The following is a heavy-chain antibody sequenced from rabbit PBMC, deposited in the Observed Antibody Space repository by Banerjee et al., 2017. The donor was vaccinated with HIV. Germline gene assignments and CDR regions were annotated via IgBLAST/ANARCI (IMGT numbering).Heavy chain of an antibody. CDR1: GFSFSSSYY. V-gene: IGHV1S40*01. CDR2: IDPVFGST. CDR3: ARVGYAGYVYAGEYYFNL. D-gene: IGHD6-1*01. Sequence: QSLEESGGDLVKTGASLTLTCTASGFSFSSSYYMCWVRQAPGKGLEWIGYIDPVFGSTYSASWVNGRFTITSHNAQNTLYLQLISLTAADTATYFCARVGYAGYVYAGEYYFNLWGQGTLVTVS. J-gene: IGHJ4*01.